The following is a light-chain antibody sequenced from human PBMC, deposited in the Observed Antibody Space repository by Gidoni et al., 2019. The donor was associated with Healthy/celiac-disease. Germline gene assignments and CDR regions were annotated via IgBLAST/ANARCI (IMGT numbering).Light chain of an antibody. Sequence: QSALTQPASVSRSPVLSITISCPVTSSAVGSYNLVSWYQQHPGTAPKLMIYEGSKRPSVVSNRFSGSKSGNTASLTLSGLQAEDAAAYYCCSYAGSSTYVVFGGGTKLTVL. CDR2: EGS. CDR1: SSAVGSYNL. V-gene: IGLV2-23*01. CDR3: CSYAGSSTYVV. J-gene: IGLJ2*01.